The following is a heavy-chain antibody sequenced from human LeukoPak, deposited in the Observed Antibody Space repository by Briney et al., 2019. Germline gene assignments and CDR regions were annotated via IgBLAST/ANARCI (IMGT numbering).Heavy chain of an antibody. V-gene: IGHV3-15*07. CDR2: IKSKTDGGTT. J-gene: IGHJ5*02. CDR1: GLTFSNAW. Sequence: GGSLRLSCAASGLTFSNAWMNWVRQAPGKGLEWVGRIKSKTDGGTTDYAAPVKGRFTISRDDSKNTLYLQMNSLKTEDTAVYYCTTGYYDSSGYYAFDPWGQGTLVTVSS. CDR3: TTGYYDSSGYYAFDP. D-gene: IGHD3-22*01.